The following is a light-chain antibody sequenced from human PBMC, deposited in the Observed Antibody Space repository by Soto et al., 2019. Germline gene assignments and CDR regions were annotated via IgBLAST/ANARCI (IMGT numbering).Light chain of an antibody. CDR3: QQYNRYSWT. CDR2: DAS. Sequence: DIQMTQSPSTLSASVGDRVTITCRASQSITIWLAWYQQKPGKAPKLLIFDASSLESGVPSRFSGSGSGTEFTLTISRLQPDDFATYYCQQYNRYSWTFGQGTKVEIK. V-gene: IGKV1-5*01. J-gene: IGKJ1*01. CDR1: QSITIW.